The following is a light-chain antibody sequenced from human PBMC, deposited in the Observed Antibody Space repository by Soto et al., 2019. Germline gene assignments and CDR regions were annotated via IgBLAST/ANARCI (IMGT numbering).Light chain of an antibody. Sequence: QSALTQPASVSGSPGQSITISCTGTSSDIGGYKYVSWYQQHPGKAPKLMIYDVSNRPSGVSNRFSGSKSGNTASLTISGLQAEDEADYYCSSYTSNSTLYVFGTGTKVTVL. J-gene: IGLJ1*01. CDR3: SSYTSNSTLYV. V-gene: IGLV2-14*01. CDR1: SSDIGGYKY. CDR2: DVS.